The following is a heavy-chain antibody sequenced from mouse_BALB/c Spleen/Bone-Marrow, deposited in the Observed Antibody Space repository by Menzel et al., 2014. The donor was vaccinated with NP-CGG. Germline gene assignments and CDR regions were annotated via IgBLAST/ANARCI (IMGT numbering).Heavy chain of an antibody. J-gene: IGHJ4*01. V-gene: IGHV2-6-2*01. D-gene: IGHD3-2*02. CDR1: GFSLTSYG. Sequence: VQLVESGPDLVAPSQSLSLTCTVSGFSLTSYGLHWVRQPPGKGLEWLGVIWSDGSTTYNSALKSRLSISKTNSKKQRLLKTNSLETDDSAMYYCAKSGSDYAMDYWGQGTSVTVS. CDR3: AKSGSDYAMDY. CDR2: IWSDGST.